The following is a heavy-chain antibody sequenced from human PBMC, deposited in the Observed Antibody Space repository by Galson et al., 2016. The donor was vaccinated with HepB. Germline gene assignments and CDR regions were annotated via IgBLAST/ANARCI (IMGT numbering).Heavy chain of an antibody. CDR1: GFIFSTHD. D-gene: IGHD2-2*01. V-gene: IGHV3-13*01. CDR2: IETAGDT. Sequence: SLRLSCAASGFIFSTHDMHWVRQVTGKGLEWVSGIETAGDTYYADSVKGRFTISRENGKNSVYLQMNSLSAGDPAVYYCARGKSLWTMPWNYGLDVWGKGTTVTVSS. CDR3: ARGKSLWTMPWNYGLDV. J-gene: IGHJ6*04.